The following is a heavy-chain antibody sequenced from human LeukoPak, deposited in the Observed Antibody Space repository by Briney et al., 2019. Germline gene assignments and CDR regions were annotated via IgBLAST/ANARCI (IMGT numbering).Heavy chain of an antibody. CDR2: INHSGST. Sequence: SETLSLTCAVYGESFSGYYWSWIRQPPGKGLEWIGEINHSGSTNYNPSLKSRVTISVDTSKNQFSLKLSSVTAADTAVYYCARGFSCSSTSCQRDDAFDIWGQGTMVTVSS. V-gene: IGHV4-34*01. CDR1: GESFSGYY. CDR3: ARGFSCSSTSCQRDDAFDI. J-gene: IGHJ3*02. D-gene: IGHD2-2*01.